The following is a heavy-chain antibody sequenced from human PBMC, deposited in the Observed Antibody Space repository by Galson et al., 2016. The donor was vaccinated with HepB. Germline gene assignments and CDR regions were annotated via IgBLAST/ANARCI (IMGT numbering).Heavy chain of an antibody. CDR2: ISDDGSYK. D-gene: IGHD2-2*01. CDR1: GFTFSSYA. CDR3: ARQGGRGSTSFDP. Sequence: SLRLSCAASGFTFSSYAVHWVRQAPGKGLEWVAVISDDGSYKYYADSVKGRFTISRDNSKNTLYLQMNSLRVEDTAVYYCARQGGRGSTSFDPWGQGTLVTVSS. V-gene: IGHV3-30*04. J-gene: IGHJ5*02.